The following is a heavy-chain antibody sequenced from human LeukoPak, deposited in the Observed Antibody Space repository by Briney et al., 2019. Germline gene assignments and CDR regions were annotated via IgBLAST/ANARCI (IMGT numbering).Heavy chain of an antibody. CDR1: GFTFGTYW. J-gene: IGHJ4*02. Sequence: GGSLRLSCVDSGFTFGTYWMIWVRQAPGKGLEWVANIKYDGSEKYYVDSVKGRFTISRDNAKNSLYLQMYSLRVEDTAVYYCARDAGLSGYDLNDYWGQGTLVTVSS. D-gene: IGHD5-12*01. CDR3: ARDAGLSGYDLNDY. CDR2: IKYDGSEK. V-gene: IGHV3-7*01.